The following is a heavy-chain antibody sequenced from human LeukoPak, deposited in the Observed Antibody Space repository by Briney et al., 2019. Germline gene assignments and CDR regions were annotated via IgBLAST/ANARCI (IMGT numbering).Heavy chain of an antibody. CDR3: ARGPGATLLDY. J-gene: IGHJ4*02. D-gene: IGHD1-26*01. Sequence: SQALSLTCAVSGGSISSGGYSWSWIRQPPGKGLEWIGYVYYSGSTNYNPSLKSRVTISVDTSKNQFSLKLSSVTAADTAVYYCARGPGATLLDYWGQGTLVTVSS. CDR1: GGSISSGGYS. V-gene: IGHV4-61*08. CDR2: VYYSGST.